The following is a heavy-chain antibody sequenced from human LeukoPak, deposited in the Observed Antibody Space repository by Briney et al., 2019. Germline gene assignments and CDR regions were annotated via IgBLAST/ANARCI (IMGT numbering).Heavy chain of an antibody. V-gene: IGHV3-30-3*01. Sequence: GRSLRLSCAASGFTFSSYAMHWVRQAPGKGLEWVAVISYDGSNKYYADSVKGRFTISRDNSKNTLYLQMNSLRAEDTAVYYCARTTGSCSSGWDYWGQGTLVTVSS. D-gene: IGHD3-22*01. CDR1: GFTFSSYA. J-gene: IGHJ4*02. CDR2: ISYDGSNK. CDR3: ARTTGSCSSGWDY.